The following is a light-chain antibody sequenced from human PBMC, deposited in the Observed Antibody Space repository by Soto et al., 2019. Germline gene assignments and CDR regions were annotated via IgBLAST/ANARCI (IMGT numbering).Light chain of an antibody. J-gene: IGKJ1*01. V-gene: IGKV3-15*01. Sequence: EIVMTQSPATLSLSPGERATLSCRASQGVSSSLAWYQQKPGQAPRLLIYGASTRATGIPARFSGSGSGTEFTLTLSSLQSEDFAVYYCQQYNNWPPWTFGQGTKVEIK. CDR3: QQYNNWPPWT. CDR1: QGVSSS. CDR2: GAS.